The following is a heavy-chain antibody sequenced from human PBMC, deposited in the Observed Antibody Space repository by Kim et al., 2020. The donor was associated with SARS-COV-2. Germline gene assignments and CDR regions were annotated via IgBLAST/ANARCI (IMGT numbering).Heavy chain of an antibody. CDR3: ATTRTLDF. J-gene: IGHJ4*02. V-gene: IGHV3-7*01. Sequence: GGSLRLSCAASGFSFSNYWMTWVRQAPGKGLEWVANIEQDGSEKHYVDSVKGRFTISRDNAKNSLYLQMNSLRAEDTAVYYCATTRTLDFWGQGTLVTVYS. CDR1: GFSFSNYW. CDR2: IEQDGSEK. D-gene: IGHD2-2*01.